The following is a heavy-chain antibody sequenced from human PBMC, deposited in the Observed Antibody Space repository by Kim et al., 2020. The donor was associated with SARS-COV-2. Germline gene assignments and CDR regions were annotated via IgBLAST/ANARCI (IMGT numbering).Heavy chain of an antibody. Sequence: SETLSLTCTVSGGSISSGGYYWSWIRQHPGKGLEWIGYIYYSGNTYYNPSLKSRVTISVDTSKNQFSLKLSSVTAADTAVYYCARDGGMVQGLFDYWGQGTLVTVSS. CDR1: GGSISSGGYY. J-gene: IGHJ4*02. CDR2: IYYSGNT. CDR3: ARDGGMVQGLFDY. D-gene: IGHD3-10*01. V-gene: IGHV4-31*03.